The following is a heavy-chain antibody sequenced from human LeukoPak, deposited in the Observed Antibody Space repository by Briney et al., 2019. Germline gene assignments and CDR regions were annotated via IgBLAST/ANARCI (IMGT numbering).Heavy chain of an antibody. V-gene: IGHV3-23*01. CDR3: AKPRGRFLDPPPADFDY. CDR2: ISGSGGST. CDR1: GFTFSSYA. Sequence: PGGSLRLSCAASGFTFSSYAMSWVRQAPGKGLEWVSAISGSGGSTYYADSVKGRFTISRDNSKNTLYLQMNSLRAEDTAVYYCAKPRGRFLDPPPADFDYWGQGTLVTVSS. D-gene: IGHD3-3*01. J-gene: IGHJ4*02.